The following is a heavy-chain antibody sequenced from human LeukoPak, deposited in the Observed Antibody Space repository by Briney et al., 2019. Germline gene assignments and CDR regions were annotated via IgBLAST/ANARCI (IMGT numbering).Heavy chain of an antibody. D-gene: IGHD6-19*01. CDR2: IYYSGST. Sequence: PSETLSLTCTVSGGSISGYYWSWIRQPPGKGLEWIGYIYYSGSTTYNPSLKSRVTMSVDTSKNQFSMMMRSVTAADTAVYYCARDPGYSSGWNWFDPWGQGTLVTVSS. CDR1: GGSISGYY. J-gene: IGHJ5*02. CDR3: ARDPGYSSGWNWFDP. V-gene: IGHV4-59*12.